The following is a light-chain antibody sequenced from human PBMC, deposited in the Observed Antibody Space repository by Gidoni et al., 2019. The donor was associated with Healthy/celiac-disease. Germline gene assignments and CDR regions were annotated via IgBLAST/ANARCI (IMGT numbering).Light chain of an antibody. J-gene: IGKJ1*01. CDR2: AAS. Sequence: DIQTTQSPSSLSASVVDRVTITCRASQSISSYLNWYQQKPGKAPKLLIYAASSLQSGVPSRFSGSGSGTDFTLTISSLQPEDFATYYCQQSYSTPRTFGQGTKVEIK. CDR3: QQSYSTPRT. V-gene: IGKV1-39*01. CDR1: QSISSY.